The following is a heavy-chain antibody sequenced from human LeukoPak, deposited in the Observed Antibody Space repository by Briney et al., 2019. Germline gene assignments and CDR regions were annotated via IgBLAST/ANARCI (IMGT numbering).Heavy chain of an antibody. J-gene: IGHJ6*02. CDR2: ISSSSSYI. CDR3: ARDRGVLRFGESSTHYYYYYGMDV. Sequence: GGSLRLSCAASGFTFSSYSMNWVRQAPGKGLEWVSSISSSSSYIYYADSVKGRFTISRDNAKNSLYLQMNSLRAEDTAVYYCARDRGVLRFGESSTHYYYYYGMDVWGQGTTVTVSS. CDR1: GFTFSSYS. V-gene: IGHV3-21*01. D-gene: IGHD3-10*01.